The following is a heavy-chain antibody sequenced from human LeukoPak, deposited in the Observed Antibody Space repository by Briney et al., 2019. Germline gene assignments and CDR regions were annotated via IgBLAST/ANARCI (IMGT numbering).Heavy chain of an antibody. Sequence: PSETLSLTCNVSGYSISSGYYWGWIRQPPGKGLEWIGSIYYTGSTYYNPSLKSRVTISVDTSKNQFSLRLSSVTAADTALYYCARDLRYCTNGICYWDAFDIWGQGTMVTISS. CDR3: ARDLRYCTNGICYWDAFDI. CDR2: IYYTGST. D-gene: IGHD2-8*01. V-gene: IGHV4-38-2*02. J-gene: IGHJ3*02. CDR1: GYSISSGYY.